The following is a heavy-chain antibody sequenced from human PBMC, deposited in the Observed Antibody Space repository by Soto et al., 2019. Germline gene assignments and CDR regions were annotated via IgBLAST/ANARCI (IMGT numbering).Heavy chain of an antibody. CDR3: ARDEFESGRYYFDH. CDR1: GFTFSNYG. J-gene: IGHJ4*02. CDR2: IWYDGSNK. D-gene: IGHD1-26*01. V-gene: IGHV3-33*01. Sequence: GGSLRLSCAASGFTFSNYGIHWVRQAPGKGLEWVAVIWYDGSNKDYADSVKGRFTISRDNSKNTLYLQMNSLRVEDTAVYYCARDEFESGRYYFDHWGQGPLVTVSS.